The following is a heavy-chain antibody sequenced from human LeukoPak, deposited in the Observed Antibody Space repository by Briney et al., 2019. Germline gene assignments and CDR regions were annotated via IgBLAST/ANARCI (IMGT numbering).Heavy chain of an antibody. CDR1: GGSFSGYY. Sequence: SETLSLTCAVYGGSFSGYYWSWIRQPPGKGLEWIGEINHSGSTNYNPSLKSRVTISVDTSKNQFSLKLSSVTAAGTAVYYCARGQFYGSGSYPTYYYYYYGMDVWGQGTTVTVSS. D-gene: IGHD3-10*01. J-gene: IGHJ6*02. CDR2: INHSGST. V-gene: IGHV4-34*01. CDR3: ARGQFYGSGSYPTYYYYYYGMDV.